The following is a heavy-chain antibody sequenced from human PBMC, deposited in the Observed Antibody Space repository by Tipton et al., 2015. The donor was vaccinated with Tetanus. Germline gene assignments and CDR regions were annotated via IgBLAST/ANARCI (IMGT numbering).Heavy chain of an antibody. CDR1: GFTFSSHW. CDR3: ATGRTRDY. V-gene: IGHV3-21*01. D-gene: IGHD1-26*01. CDR2: ISSTSSYI. Sequence: SLRLSCAASGFTFSSHWMNWVRQAPGKGLEWLSSISSTSSYIYYSDSVKGRFTVSRDNAKNSLSLQMKSLGDEDTAVYYCATGRTRDYWGQGTRVTVST. J-gene: IGHJ4*02.